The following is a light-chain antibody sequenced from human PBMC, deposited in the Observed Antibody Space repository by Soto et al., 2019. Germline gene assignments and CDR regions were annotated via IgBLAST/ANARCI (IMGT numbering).Light chain of an antibody. V-gene: IGKV1-27*01. CDR2: AAS. Sequence: DIQMTQSPSSLSASAGDRVTITCRASQGISNYVSWYQQKPGKVPKLLIYAASTLQSGVPSRFSGSGSGTDFTLTISSLQPEDVGTYYCQKYNYDPFNFGPGTKVNIK. J-gene: IGKJ3*01. CDR1: QGISNY. CDR3: QKYNYDPFN.